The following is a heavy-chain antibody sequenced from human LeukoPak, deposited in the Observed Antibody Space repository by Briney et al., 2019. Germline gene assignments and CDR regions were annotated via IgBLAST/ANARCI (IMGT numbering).Heavy chain of an antibody. CDR3: AKARGESRSYTQIFDY. CDR2: ISGSGGST. D-gene: IGHD1-26*01. CDR1: GLTFRNAW. Sequence: GGSLRLSCGASGLTFRNAWMTWVRQAPGKGLEWVSAISGSGGSTYYADSVKGRFTISRDNSENTLYLQMNSLRAEDTAVYYCAKARGESRSYTQIFDYWGQGTLVTVSS. V-gene: IGHV3-23*01. J-gene: IGHJ4*02.